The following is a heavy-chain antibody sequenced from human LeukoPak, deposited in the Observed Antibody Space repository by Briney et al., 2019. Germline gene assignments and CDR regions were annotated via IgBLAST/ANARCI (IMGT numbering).Heavy chain of an antibody. CDR3: AKPRAMTTGVGRYFDL. J-gene: IGHJ2*01. CDR2: ISGGGENT. V-gene: IGHV3-23*01. Sequence: GGSLRLSCGASGFTFTSYAMSWIRQAPGKGLEWVSAISGGGENTYYGDSVKGRFTISRDNSKNTLYLQMNSLRAEDTATYYRAKPRAMTTGVGRYFDLWGRGTLVTVSS. CDR1: GFTFTSYA. D-gene: IGHD1-1*01.